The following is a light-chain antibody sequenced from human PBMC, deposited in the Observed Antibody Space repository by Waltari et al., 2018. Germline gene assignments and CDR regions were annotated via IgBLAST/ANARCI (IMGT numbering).Light chain of an antibody. CDR2: VNSDGSH. J-gene: IGLJ3*02. V-gene: IGLV4-69*01. Sequence: QLLLTQSPSASASLGASVKLTCTVSRGHSNYAIAWHQQHPQKGPRYLMKVNSDGSHIKGDGIPDRFSGSSSGAERYLISSSLQAEDEADYYCQTGGFGIGVCGGGTTLTVL. CDR1: RGHSNYA. CDR3: QTGGFGIGV.